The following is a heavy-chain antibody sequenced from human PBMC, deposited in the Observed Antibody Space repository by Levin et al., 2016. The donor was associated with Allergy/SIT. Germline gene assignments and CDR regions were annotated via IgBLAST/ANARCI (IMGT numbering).Heavy chain of an antibody. J-gene: IGHJ6*03. CDR3: ASNRLQVTTNYYYYMDV. D-gene: IGHD4-11*01. V-gene: IGHV1-2*02. CDR2: INPNSGGT. Sequence: WVRQAPGQGLEWMGWINPNSGGTNYAQKFQGRVTMTRDTSTSAVYMELSSLRSEDTAVYYCASNRLQVTTNYYYYMDVWGKGTTVTVSS.